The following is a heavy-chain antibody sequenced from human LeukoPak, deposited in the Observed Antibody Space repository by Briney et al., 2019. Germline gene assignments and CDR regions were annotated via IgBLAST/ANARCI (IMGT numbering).Heavy chain of an antibody. J-gene: IGHJ4*02. CDR2: IYYSGST. Sequence: SETLSLTCTVSGGSISSYYWSWIRQPPGKGLGWIGYIYYSGSTNYNPSLKSRVTISVDTSKNQFSLKLSSVTAADTAVYYCARDRGYLDYFDYWGQGTLVTVSS. V-gene: IGHV4-59*01. CDR3: ARDRGYLDYFDY. D-gene: IGHD3-10*01. CDR1: GGSISSYY.